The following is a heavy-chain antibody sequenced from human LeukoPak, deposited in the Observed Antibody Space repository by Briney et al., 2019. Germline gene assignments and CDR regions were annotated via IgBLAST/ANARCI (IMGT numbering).Heavy chain of an antibody. D-gene: IGHD3-22*01. CDR3: ASDYTNYYDSSGYPDAFDI. CDR2: ISSSGSTI. J-gene: IGHJ3*02. Sequence: PGGSLRLSCAASGFTFSDYYMSWLRQAPGKGLEGVSYISSSGSTIYYADSVKGRFTISRDNAKNSLYLQMNSLRAEDTAVYYCASDYTNYYDSSGYPDAFDIWGQGTMVTVSS. V-gene: IGHV3-11*04. CDR1: GFTFSDYY.